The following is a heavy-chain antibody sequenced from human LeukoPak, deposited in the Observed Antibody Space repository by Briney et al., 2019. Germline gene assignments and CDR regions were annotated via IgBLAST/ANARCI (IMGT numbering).Heavy chain of an antibody. CDR1: GYTFTSYD. J-gene: IGHJ4*02. D-gene: IGHD3-16*02. Sequence: ASVKVSCKASGYTFTSYDINWVRQATGQGLEWMGWMNPNSGNTGYAQKFQGRVTMTRDTSTSTVYMELSSLRSEDTAVYYCASGGMITFGGVIGNYWGQGTLVTVSS. V-gene: IGHV1-8*01. CDR3: ASGGMITFGGVIGNY. CDR2: MNPNSGNT.